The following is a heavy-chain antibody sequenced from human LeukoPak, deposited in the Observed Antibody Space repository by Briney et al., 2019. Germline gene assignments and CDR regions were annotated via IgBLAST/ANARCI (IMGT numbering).Heavy chain of an antibody. D-gene: IGHD1-14*01. CDR3: ARSNQADDY. CDR1: GFTFSSYW. CDR2: INPAGSSI. J-gene: IGHJ4*02. Sequence: PGGSLRLSCAAPGFTFSSYWMHWVRQVPGQGLVWVARINPAGSSITYADSVKGRFTISRDNAKNTLYLQMDSLRAEDTGVYYCARSNQADDYWGQGTLVTVSS. V-gene: IGHV3-74*01.